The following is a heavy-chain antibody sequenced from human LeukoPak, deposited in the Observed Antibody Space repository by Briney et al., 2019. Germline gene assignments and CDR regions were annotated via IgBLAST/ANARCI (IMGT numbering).Heavy chain of an antibody. J-gene: IGHJ4*02. V-gene: IGHV4-59*08. CDR2: IYYSGST. CDR3: ARFLYDSSGYYPDY. D-gene: IGHD3-22*01. CDR1: GGSISSYY. Sequence: SETLSLTCTVSGGSISSYYWSWIRQPPGKGLEWIGYIYYSGSTNYNPSLKSRVTISVDTSKNQFSLKLSSVTAADTAVYYCARFLYDSSGYYPDYWGQGTLVTVSS.